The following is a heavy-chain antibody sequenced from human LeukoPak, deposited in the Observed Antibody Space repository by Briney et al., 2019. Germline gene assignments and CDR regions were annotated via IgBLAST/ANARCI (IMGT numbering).Heavy chain of an antibody. CDR2: INPSGNNI. D-gene: IGHD2-21*02. CDR1: GFTFSRYE. Sequence: GGSLRLSCAASGFTFSRYELHWVRQTPGKGLEWVSYINPSGNNIFYADSVKGRFTISRDNAKNSLYLQMNSLRARDKGGDLCASRVVVTAGFDYGGQGTLVTVSS. J-gene: IGHJ4*02. CDR3: ASRVVVTAGFDY. V-gene: IGHV3-48*03.